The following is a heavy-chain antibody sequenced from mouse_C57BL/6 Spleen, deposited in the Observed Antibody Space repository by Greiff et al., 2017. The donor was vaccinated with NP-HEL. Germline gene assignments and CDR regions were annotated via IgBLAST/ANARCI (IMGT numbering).Heavy chain of an antibody. D-gene: IGHD1-1*01. V-gene: IGHV1-64*01. J-gene: IGHJ2*01. CDR1: GYTFTSYW. CDR3: ARITTVVATRDY. Sequence: QVQLQQSGAELVKPGASVKLSCKASGYTFTSYWMHWVKQRPGQGLEWIGMIHPNSGSTNYNEKFKSKATLTVDKSSSTAYMQLSSLTSEDSAVYYCARITTVVATRDYWGQGTTLTVSS. CDR2: IHPNSGST.